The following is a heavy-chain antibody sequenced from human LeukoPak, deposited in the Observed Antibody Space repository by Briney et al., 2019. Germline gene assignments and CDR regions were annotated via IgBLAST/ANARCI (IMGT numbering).Heavy chain of an antibody. CDR2: VYDTGST. CDR3: ARAPYSILTGPPPSGYDV. D-gene: IGHD3-9*01. V-gene: IGHV4-59*01. Sequence: PSETLSLTCTFSGDSIGVFYWNWIRQPPGKGLEWIGCVYDTGSTNYNPSLKSRVTISLDTSKNQFSLKLTSVPAADTALYFCARAPYSILTGPPPSGYDVWRQGRMVPVS. CDR1: GDSIGVFY. J-gene: IGHJ3*01.